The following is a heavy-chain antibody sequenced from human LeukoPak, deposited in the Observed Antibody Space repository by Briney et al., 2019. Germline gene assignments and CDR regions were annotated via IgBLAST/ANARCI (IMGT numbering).Heavy chain of an antibody. CDR2: ISSSSSYI. CDR3: ARGSPDSFDY. CDR1: GFTFSSYS. V-gene: IGHV3-21*01. J-gene: IGHJ4*02. Sequence: GGSLRLSCAASGFTFSSYSMNWVRQAPGKGLEWVSSISSSSSYIYYADSVKSRFTISRDNAKNSLYLQMNSLRAEDTAVYYCARGSPDSFDYWGQGTLVTVSS. D-gene: IGHD4-11*01.